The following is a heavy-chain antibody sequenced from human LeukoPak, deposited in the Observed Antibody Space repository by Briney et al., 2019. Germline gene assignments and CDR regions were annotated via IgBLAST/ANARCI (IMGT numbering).Heavy chain of an antibody. Sequence: GGPLRLSCAASGFTFSDYYMSWIRQAPGKGLEWVSYISSSGSTIYYADSVKGRFTISRDNAKNSLYLQMNSLRAEDTAVYYCARDPRRDGYNTGYFQHWGQGTLVTVSS. J-gene: IGHJ1*01. CDR1: GFTFSDYY. CDR2: ISSSGSTI. D-gene: IGHD5-24*01. V-gene: IGHV3-11*01. CDR3: ARDPRRDGYNTGYFQH.